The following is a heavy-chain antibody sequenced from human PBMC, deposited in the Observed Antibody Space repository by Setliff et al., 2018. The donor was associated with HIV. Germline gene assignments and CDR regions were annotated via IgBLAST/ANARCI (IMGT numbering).Heavy chain of an antibody. V-gene: IGHV4-39*01. D-gene: IGHD6-19*01. CDR1: GGSISSTSYY. CDR3: TRRFEKWLAFDY. CDR2: IYHSGGT. J-gene: IGHJ4*02. Sequence: SETLSLTCTLSGGSISSTSYYWGWIRQPPGKGLEWIGNIYHSGGTDYNPSRRSRVGISVDTSTNQFSLSLASVTAADTAVYYCTRRFEKWLAFDYWGQGTLVTVSS.